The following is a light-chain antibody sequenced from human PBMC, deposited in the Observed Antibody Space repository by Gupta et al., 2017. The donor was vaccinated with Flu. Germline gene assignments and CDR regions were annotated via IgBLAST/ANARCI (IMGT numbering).Light chain of an antibody. V-gene: IGLV2-11*01. Sequence: QSAPTQPRSVSGSPGQSVTISCTGSSNDVGGSNRVSWYQQRPGKAPKLILYDVTERPSGVPDRFSGSKSGNTASLTISGRKADDEADYYCSSHAGRGTWVFGTGTTVTVL. CDR3: SSHAGRGTWV. J-gene: IGLJ1*01. CDR2: DVT. CDR1: SNDVGGSNR.